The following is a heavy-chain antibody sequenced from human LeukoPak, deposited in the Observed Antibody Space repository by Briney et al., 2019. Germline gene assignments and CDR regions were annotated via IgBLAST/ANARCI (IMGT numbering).Heavy chain of an antibody. Sequence: GGSLRLSCAASGFTFSSYEMNWVRQAPGKGLEWVSYISSSGSTIYYADSVKGRFTISRDNAKNSLYLQMNSLRAEDTAVYYCARRFGAARDDYMNVWGKGTTVTVSS. CDR3: ARRFGAARDDYMNV. D-gene: IGHD3-16*01. J-gene: IGHJ6*03. CDR2: ISSSGSTI. V-gene: IGHV3-48*03. CDR1: GFTFSSYE.